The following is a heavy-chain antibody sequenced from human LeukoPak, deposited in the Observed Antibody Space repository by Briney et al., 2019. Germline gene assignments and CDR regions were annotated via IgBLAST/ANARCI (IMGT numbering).Heavy chain of an antibody. CDR3: AREGGFCRPLDY. CDR1: GGSVINTNW. V-gene: IGHV4-4*02. J-gene: IGHJ4*02. CDR2: VHLDGRT. Sequence: SETLSLTCGVSGGSVINTNWWTWVRQPPGKGLEWIGEVHLDGRTNYNPSLESRLTMSVDVSENQVSLKLTSVTAADTAVYYCAREGGFCRPLDYSGQGTLVTVSS. D-gene: IGHD3-3*01.